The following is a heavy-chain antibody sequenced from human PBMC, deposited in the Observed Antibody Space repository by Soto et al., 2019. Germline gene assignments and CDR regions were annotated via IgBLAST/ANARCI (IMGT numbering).Heavy chain of an antibody. CDR2: IHLSGRV. J-gene: IGHJ5*02. Sequence: QVQLQQWGSGLLKPSETLSLTCAIYGGSFSDYYWHWIRQSPGKGLEWIGEIHLSGRVNFTPSLKSRTSLWMRTSRNQFFLTLRSVTAADAAVYFCARTPTRGASAWLAPWGWGHLVTVSS. CDR3: ARTPTRGASAWLAP. CDR1: GGSFSDYY. D-gene: IGHD1-26*01. V-gene: IGHV4-34*01.